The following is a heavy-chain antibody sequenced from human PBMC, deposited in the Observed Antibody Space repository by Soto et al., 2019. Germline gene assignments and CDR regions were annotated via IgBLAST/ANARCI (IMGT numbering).Heavy chain of an antibody. D-gene: IGHD6-13*01. CDR1: GCTFTSYG. CDR3: ARDSIAAPGPNY. Sequence: XSVKVSCKASGCTFTSYGISWVRQAPGQGLEWVGWIXDYNGXKNSEKDLQGXXSMNTETSXRPEKMGLRSMRSDDTALYFCARDSIAAPGPNYWGQGTLVTVSS. CDR2: IXDYNGXK. J-gene: IGHJ4*02. V-gene: IGHV1-18*01.